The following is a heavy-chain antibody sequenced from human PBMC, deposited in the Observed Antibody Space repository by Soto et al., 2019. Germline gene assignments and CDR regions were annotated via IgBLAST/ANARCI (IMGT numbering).Heavy chain of an antibody. CDR3: ARHNRYSSTWFEGWFDP. V-gene: IGHV5-51*01. CDR1: GCSFTNYW. J-gene: IGHJ5*02. Sequence: PGESLKISCQGSGCSFTNYWVGWVRQIPGRGLEWMGIIHPGDSDTRYSPFFQGQVTISADKSISTAYLQWSSLKASDTAMYYCARHNRYSSTWFEGWFDPWGQGTLVTVSS. CDR2: IHPGDSDT. D-gene: IGHD6-13*01.